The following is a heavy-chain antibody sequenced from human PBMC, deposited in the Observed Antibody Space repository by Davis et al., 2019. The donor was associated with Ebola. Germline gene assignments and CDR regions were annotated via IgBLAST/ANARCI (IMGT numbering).Heavy chain of an antibody. J-gene: IGHJ4*02. D-gene: IGHD2-15*01. CDR1: GFTVSSGY. CDR3: AKGEIEYCSGRSCPAFDY. CDR2: IYSGGST. V-gene: IGHV3-66*01. Sequence: PGGSLRLSCAASGFTVSSGYMSWVRQAPGKGLEWVSIIYSGGSTYYADSVKGRFTISRDNSKNTLYLQMNSLRAEDTAVYYCAKGEIEYCSGRSCPAFDYWGQGTLVTVSS.